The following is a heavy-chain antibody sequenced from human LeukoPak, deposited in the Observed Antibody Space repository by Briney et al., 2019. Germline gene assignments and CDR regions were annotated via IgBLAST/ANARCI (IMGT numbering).Heavy chain of an antibody. CDR1: GGSISTITYY. V-gene: IGHV4-39*07. D-gene: IGHD2-2*01. J-gene: IGHJ6*03. CDR2: MYYRGNT. CDR3: ARARYIVVVPAYYMDV. Sequence: SETLSLTCTVSGGSISTITYYWGWIRHPPGKGLEWVGHMYYRGNTFYNPSLKSRVTISVDTSKNQFSLKLSSVTAADTAVYFCARARYIVVVPAYYMDVWGKGTTVTVSS.